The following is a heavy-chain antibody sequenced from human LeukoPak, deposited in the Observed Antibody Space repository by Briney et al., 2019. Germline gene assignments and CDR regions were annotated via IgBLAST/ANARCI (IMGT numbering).Heavy chain of an antibody. CDR3: ARGSSSSWYV. J-gene: IGHJ4*02. V-gene: IGHV1-18*01. CDR2: IGPHNGNT. CDR1: GYTLTELS. Sequence: GASVKVSCKVSGYTLTELSMHWVRQAPGQGLEWMGWIGPHNGNTNYAQKLQGRVTMTSDTSTSTAYMELRSLTSDDTAVYYCARGSSSSWYVWGQGTLVTVSS. D-gene: IGHD6-13*01.